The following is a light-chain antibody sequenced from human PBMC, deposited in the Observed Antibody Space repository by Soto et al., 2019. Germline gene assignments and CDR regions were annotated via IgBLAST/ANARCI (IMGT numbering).Light chain of an antibody. CDR3: QQYNNWPRT. CDR1: QSVSSN. CDR2: GAS. Sequence: EIVLTQSPGTLSLSPGERAILSCRASQSVSSNYLAWYHQKPGQAPRHLIYGASTRATGIPARFSGSGSGTEFTLTINSLQSEDFAVYYCQQYNNWPRTFGQGTKVDIK. J-gene: IGKJ1*01. V-gene: IGKV3-15*01.